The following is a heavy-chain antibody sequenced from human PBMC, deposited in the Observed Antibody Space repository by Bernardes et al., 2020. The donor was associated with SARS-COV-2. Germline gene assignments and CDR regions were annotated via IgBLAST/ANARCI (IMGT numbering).Heavy chain of an antibody. D-gene: IGHD3-10*01. CDR1: GYTFTSYG. CDR2: ISGALGNT. Sequence: ASVKVSCKASGYTFTSYGFHWVRQAPGQGLEWMGWISGALGNTKYSEKFQARVTITRDPTASTAYMELSSLTSEDTAVYYCAIRWLSGVRGVTSYLEYWGQGTQVTVSS. J-gene: IGHJ4*02. V-gene: IGHV1-3*01. CDR3: AIRWLSGVRGVTSYLEY.